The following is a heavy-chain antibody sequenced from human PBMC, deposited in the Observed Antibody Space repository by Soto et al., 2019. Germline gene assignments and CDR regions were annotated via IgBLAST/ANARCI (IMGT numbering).Heavy chain of an antibody. CDR2: INPNSGGT. CDR1: GYTFTSYY. V-gene: IGHV1-2*02. Sequence: ASVKVFCKASGYTFTSYYMHWVRQAPGQGLEWMGWINPNSGGTNYAQKFQGRVTMTRDTSISTAYMELSRLRSDDTAVYYCARDWGDYYDSSGPDYWGQGTLVTV. D-gene: IGHD3-22*01. J-gene: IGHJ4*02. CDR3: ARDWGDYYDSSGPDY.